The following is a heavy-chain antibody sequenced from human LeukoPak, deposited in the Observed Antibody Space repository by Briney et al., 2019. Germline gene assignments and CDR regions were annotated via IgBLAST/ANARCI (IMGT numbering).Heavy chain of an antibody. CDR2: IYYSGST. V-gene: IGHV4-31*03. Sequence: SETLSLTCTVSGGSISSGGYYWSWIRQHPGKGLEWIGYIYYSGSTYYNPSLKSRVTISVDTSKNQYSLKLSSVTAADTAVYYCAKDQGHYYGSGSYEYYYYYGMDVWGQGTTVTVSS. CDR3: AKDQGHYYGSGSYEYYYYYGMDV. D-gene: IGHD3-10*01. CDR1: GGSISSGGYY. J-gene: IGHJ6*02.